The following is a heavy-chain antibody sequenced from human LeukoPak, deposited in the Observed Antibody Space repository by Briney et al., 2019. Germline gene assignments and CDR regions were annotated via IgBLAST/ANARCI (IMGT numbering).Heavy chain of an antibody. CDR3: ARHDYGDYSDY. V-gene: IGHV3-21*01. D-gene: IGHD4-17*01. J-gene: IGHJ4*02. CDR1: GFTFSSYS. CDR2: ISSSSSYI. Sequence: GGSLRLSCAASGFTFSSYSMNWVRLAPGKGLEWVSSISSSSSYIYYADSVKGRFTISRDNAKNSLYLQMNSLRAEDTAVYYCARHDYGDYSDYWGQGTLVTVSS.